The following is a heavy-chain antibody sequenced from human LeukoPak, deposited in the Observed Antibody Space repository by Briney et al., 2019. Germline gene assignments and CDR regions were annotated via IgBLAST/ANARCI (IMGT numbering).Heavy chain of an antibody. D-gene: IGHD3-22*01. J-gene: IGHJ4*02. V-gene: IGHV1-18*01. Sequence: ASVKVSCKASGYTFTSYGISWVRQAPGQGLEWMGWISAYNGNTNYAQKLQGRVTMTTDTSTSTAYMKLRSLRSDDTAVYYCARDRYYYDSSGYYDSDYWGQGTLVTVSS. CDR1: GYTFTSYG. CDR3: ARDRYYYDSSGYYDSDY. CDR2: ISAYNGNT.